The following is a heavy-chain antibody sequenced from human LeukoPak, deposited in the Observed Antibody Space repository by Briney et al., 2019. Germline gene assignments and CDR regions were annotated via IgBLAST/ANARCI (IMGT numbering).Heavy chain of an antibody. CDR1: GFTFNSYS. V-gene: IGHV3-15*07. D-gene: IGHD3-3*01. CDR3: TALDDFWSGQGDAFDI. CDR2: IKSKTDGGTT. J-gene: IGHJ3*02. Sequence: PGGSLRLSCAASGFTFNSYSMNWVRQAPGKGLEWVGRIKSKTDGGTTDYAAPVKGRFTISRDDSKNTLYLQMNSLKTEDTAVYYCTALDDFWSGQGDAFDIWGQGTMVTVSS.